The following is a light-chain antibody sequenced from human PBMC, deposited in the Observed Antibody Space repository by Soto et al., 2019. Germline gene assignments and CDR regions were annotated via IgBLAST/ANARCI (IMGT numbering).Light chain of an antibody. CDR2: WAS. J-gene: IGKJ1*01. CDR1: QSVLYSSNNKNY. V-gene: IGKV4-1*01. CDR3: QQYYSFPQT. Sequence: DIVMTQSPDSLAVSLGEGVTINCKSSQSVLYSSNNKNYLAWYQQKPGQPPKLLIHWASTRESGVPDRFSGSGSGTDFTLTISSLQAEDVAVYYCQQYYSFPQTFGQGTKVEIK.